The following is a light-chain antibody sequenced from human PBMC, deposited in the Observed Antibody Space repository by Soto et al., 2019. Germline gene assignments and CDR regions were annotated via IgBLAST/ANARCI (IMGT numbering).Light chain of an antibody. CDR2: KVS. V-gene: IGKV2-30*01. CDR3: LQDYNYPWT. Sequence: DVVMTQSPLFLPVTLGQPASISCRSSQSLVSSDGNTYLNWFHHRPGQSPRRLIYKVSVRHPGVPDRFSGSGSGTDFTLTISSLQPEDFATYFCLQDYNYPWTFGQGTKVDIK. J-gene: IGKJ1*01. CDR1: QSLVSSDGNTY.